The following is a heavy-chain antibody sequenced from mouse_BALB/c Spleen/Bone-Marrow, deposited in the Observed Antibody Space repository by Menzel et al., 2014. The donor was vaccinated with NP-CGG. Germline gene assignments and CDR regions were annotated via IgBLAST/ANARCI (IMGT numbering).Heavy chain of an antibody. D-gene: IGHD2-1*01. V-gene: IGHV1-80*01. CDR2: VSPGDGDT. J-gene: IGHJ2*01. CDR3: ARVYYGNLDH. CDR1: GYALSTYW. Sequence: QVQLQQSGAELVRPGSSVKISCKASGYALSTYWMNWVKQRPGQGLEWIGQVSPGDGDTNFNGKFRGKATLTADKSSSTAYIQLSSLTSEDSAVYFCARVYYGNLDHWGQGTTLTASS.